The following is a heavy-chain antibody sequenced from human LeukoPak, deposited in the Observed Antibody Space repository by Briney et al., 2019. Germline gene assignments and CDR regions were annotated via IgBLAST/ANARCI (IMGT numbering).Heavy chain of an antibody. D-gene: IGHD6-19*01. V-gene: IGHV4-39*07. CDR3: AGESSRGWPPYYYYGMDV. CDR2: IYYSGSA. Sequence: SETLSLTCTVSGGSISSSSYYWGWIRQPPGKGLEWSGSIYYSGSAYYNPSLKSRVTISVDTSKNQFSLKLSSVTAADTAVYYCAGESSRGWPPYYYYGMDVWGQGTTVTVSS. J-gene: IGHJ6*02. CDR1: GGSISSSSYY.